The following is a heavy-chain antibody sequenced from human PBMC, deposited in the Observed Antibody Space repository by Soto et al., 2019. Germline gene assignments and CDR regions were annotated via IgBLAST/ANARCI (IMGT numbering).Heavy chain of an antibody. CDR3: AKDPNSSGLGGTLDY. D-gene: IGHD6-19*01. CDR2: ISYDGSNK. V-gene: IGHV3-30*18. Sequence: QVQLVESGGGVVQPGRSLRLSCAASGFTFSSYGMHWVRQAPGKGLEWVAVISYDGSNKYYADSVKGRFTISRDNSKNTLYLQVNSLRAEDTAVYYCAKDPNSSGLGGTLDYWGQGTLVTVSS. CDR1: GFTFSSYG. J-gene: IGHJ4*02.